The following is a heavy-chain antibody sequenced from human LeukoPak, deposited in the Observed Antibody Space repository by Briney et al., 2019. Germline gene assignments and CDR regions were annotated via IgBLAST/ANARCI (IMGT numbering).Heavy chain of an antibody. CDR1: GFTVSSNY. CDR3: ARDVEGIGAFDF. J-gene: IGHJ3*01. CDR2: IYSGGST. V-gene: IGHV3-66*01. Sequence: GGSLRLSCAASGFTVSSNYMSWVRQAPGKGLEWVSVIYSGGSTYYADSVKGRFTISRDDSRNTLSLQMNSLRAEDTAVYYCARDVEGIGAFDFWGQGTMVTVSS. D-gene: IGHD2-21*01.